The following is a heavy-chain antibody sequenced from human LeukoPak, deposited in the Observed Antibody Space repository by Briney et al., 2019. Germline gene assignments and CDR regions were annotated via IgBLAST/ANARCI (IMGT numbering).Heavy chain of an antibody. Sequence: GGSLRLSCAASGFTFSSYGMHWVRQAPGKGLEWVAVISYDGSNKYYADSVKGQFTISRDNSKNTLYLQMNSLRAEDTAVYYCAKDRGRITMIVDHYGMDVWGQGTTVTVSS. CDR1: GFTFSSYG. CDR3: AKDRGRITMIVDHYGMDV. J-gene: IGHJ6*02. D-gene: IGHD3-22*01. V-gene: IGHV3-30*18. CDR2: ISYDGSNK.